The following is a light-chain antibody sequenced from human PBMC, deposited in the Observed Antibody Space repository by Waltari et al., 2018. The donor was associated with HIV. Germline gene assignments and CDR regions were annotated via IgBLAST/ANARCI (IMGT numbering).Light chain of an antibody. Sequence: QSALTQPASVSGSPGQSISISCTRTSSDGGGYNCVAWFQQHPAKAPQHMIYAVGNRPSGFSNRFYRSRVDNTAPLTISGLQADDEAEYYCSSYTSSSTLAFGTATKVTVL. J-gene: IGLJ1*01. CDR2: AVG. CDR1: SSDGGGYNC. V-gene: IGLV2-14*01. CDR3: SSYTSSSTLA.